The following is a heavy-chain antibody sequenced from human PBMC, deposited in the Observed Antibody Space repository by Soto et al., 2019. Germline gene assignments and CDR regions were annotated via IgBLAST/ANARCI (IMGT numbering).Heavy chain of an antibody. D-gene: IGHD5-12*01. CDR1: GGSISSSSYY. J-gene: IGHJ4*02. Sequence: PSETLSLTCTVSGGSISSSSYYWGWIRQPPGKGLEWIGSIYYSGSTYYNPSLKSRVTISVDTSKNQFSLKLSSVTAADTAVYYCAAGGGLPRYYWGQGNLVTFSS. CDR3: AAGGGLPRYY. V-gene: IGHV4-39*07. CDR2: IYYSGST.